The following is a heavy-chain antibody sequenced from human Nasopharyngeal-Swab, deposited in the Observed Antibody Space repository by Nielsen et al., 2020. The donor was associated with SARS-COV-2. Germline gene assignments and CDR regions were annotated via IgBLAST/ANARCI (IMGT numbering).Heavy chain of an antibody. Sequence: GESLKISCAASGFTFSDYYMSWIRQAPGKGLEWVSYISSSGSTIYYADSVKGRFTISRDNAKNSLYLQMNSLRAEDTAVYYCARDSAPYSSSWYRRVYWYFDLWGRGTLVTVSS. D-gene: IGHD6-13*01. J-gene: IGHJ2*01. V-gene: IGHV3-11*04. CDR3: ARDSAPYSSSWYRRVYWYFDL. CDR2: ISSSGSTI. CDR1: GFTFSDYY.